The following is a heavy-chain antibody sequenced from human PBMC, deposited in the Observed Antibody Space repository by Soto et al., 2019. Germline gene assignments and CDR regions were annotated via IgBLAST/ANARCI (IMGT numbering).Heavy chain of an antibody. D-gene: IGHD1-26*01. Sequence: ASVKVSCKASGYTFTSYGISWVRQAPGQGLEWMGWISAYNGNTNYAQKLQGRVTMTTDTSTSTAYMELRSLRSDDTAVYYCATEPVIVGATMYAFDIWGQGTMVTVSS. CDR3: ATEPVIVGATMYAFDI. CDR1: GYTFTSYG. J-gene: IGHJ3*02. CDR2: ISAYNGNT. V-gene: IGHV1-18*01.